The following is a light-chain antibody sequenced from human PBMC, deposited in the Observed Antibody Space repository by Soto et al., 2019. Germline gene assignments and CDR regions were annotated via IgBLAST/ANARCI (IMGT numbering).Light chain of an antibody. CDR1: QSVSGN. V-gene: IGKV3-15*01. CDR3: QQRSNWPPLT. CDR2: GAS. Sequence: EIVMTQSPATLSVSPGERATLSCRASQSVSGNLAWYQQKPGQAPRLLIYGASTRATGIPARFSGSGSGTEFTLTISSLEPEDFAVYYCQQRSNWPPLTFGGGTKVEIK. J-gene: IGKJ4*01.